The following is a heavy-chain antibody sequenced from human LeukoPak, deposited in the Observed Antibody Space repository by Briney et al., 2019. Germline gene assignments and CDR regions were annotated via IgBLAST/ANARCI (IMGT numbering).Heavy chain of an antibody. CDR2: IRSDETNT. V-gene: IGHV3-30*02. J-gene: IGHJ4*02. CDR3: AKDFGPMWQLVNYFES. CDR1: GFTFSRYG. Sequence: GGSLRLSCAASGFTFSRYGMHWVRQAPGKGLEWMSFIRSDETNTFYTDSVKGRFIVSRDNSKNTVYLQMNSLRAEDTAVYYCAKDFGPMWQLVNYFESWGQGTLVTVSS. D-gene: IGHD3-10*01.